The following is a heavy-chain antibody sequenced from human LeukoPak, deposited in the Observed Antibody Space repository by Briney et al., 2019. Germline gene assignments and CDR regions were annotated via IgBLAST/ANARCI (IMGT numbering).Heavy chain of an antibody. CDR2: ISGNNGNT. D-gene: IGHD1-26*01. V-gene: IGHV1-18*01. Sequence: GASVKVSCKTSGYTFTTYGISWVRQAPGQGLEWMGWISGNNGNTNYAQKVQGRVTMTTDTSTSTAYMELRSLRSDDTAAYFCARDRYGVRSGSCDYWGQGTLVTVSS. CDR3: ARDRYGVRSGSCDY. CDR1: GYTFTTYG. J-gene: IGHJ4*02.